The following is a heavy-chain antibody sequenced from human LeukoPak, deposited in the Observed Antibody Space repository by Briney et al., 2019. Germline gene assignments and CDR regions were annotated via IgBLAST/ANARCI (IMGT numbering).Heavy chain of an antibody. J-gene: IGHJ4*02. CDR1: GYTFTSYA. Sequence: ASVKVSCKASGYTFTSYAMNWVRQAPGQGLEWMGWINTNTGNPTYAQGFTGRFVFSLDTPVSTAYLQISSLKAEDTAVYYCARKGYCSSTSCYKLGYWGQGTLVTVSS. D-gene: IGHD2-2*02. CDR3: ARKGYCSSTSCYKLGY. CDR2: INTNTGNP. V-gene: IGHV7-4-1*02.